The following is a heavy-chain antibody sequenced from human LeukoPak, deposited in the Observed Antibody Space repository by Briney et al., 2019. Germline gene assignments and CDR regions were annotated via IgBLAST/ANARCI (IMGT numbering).Heavy chain of an antibody. Sequence: SETLSLTCAVYGGSFSGYYWSWIRQPPGKGLEWIGEINHSGSTNYNPSLKSRVTIPVDTSKNQFSLKLSSVTAADTAVYYCASSFKDGWFGIDYWGQGTLVTVSS. CDR2: INHSGST. J-gene: IGHJ4*02. CDR1: GGSFSGYY. V-gene: IGHV4-34*01. CDR3: ASSFKDGWFGIDY. D-gene: IGHD3-10*01.